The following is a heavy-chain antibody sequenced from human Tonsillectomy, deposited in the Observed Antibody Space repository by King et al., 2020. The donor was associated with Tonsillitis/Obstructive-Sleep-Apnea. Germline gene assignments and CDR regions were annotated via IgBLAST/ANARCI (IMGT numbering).Heavy chain of an antibody. D-gene: IGHD6-13*01. Sequence: VQLVESGGGLVQPGGSLRLSCAASGFTVSSNYMSWGRQAPGKGLEGVSIIYSGGGTYYADSVKGRFTISRDNSKNTLYLQMSSLRAEDTAVYYCAREQIAAAPPSYFDYWGQGTLVTVSS. V-gene: IGHV3-66*01. J-gene: IGHJ4*02. CDR2: IYSGGGT. CDR3: AREQIAAAPPSYFDY. CDR1: GFTVSSNY.